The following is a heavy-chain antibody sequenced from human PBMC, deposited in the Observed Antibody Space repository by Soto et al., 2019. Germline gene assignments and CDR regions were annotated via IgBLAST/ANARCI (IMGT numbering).Heavy chain of an antibody. V-gene: IGHV3-23*01. CDR2: ISCGGGTT. CDR3: ARDPLWGTAMVLWYFDL. Sequence: GGSLRLSCAASGFTFSSHVMNWVRQAPGKGLEWVAVISCGGGTTYYADSVKGRFTISRDNSKNTLYLQMNSLRAEDTAVYYCARDPLWGTAMVLWYFDLWGRGTLVTVSS. CDR1: GFTFSSHV. D-gene: IGHD5-18*01. J-gene: IGHJ2*01.